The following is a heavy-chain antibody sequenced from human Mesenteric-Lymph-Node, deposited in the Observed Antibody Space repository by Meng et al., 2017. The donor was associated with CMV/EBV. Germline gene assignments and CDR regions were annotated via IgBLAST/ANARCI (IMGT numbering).Heavy chain of an antibody. J-gene: IGHJ5*02. CDR3: ARDRLSEWFQTNWFDP. D-gene: IGHD3-3*01. CDR1: RYTFTGYY. CDR2: INPDSGIT. V-gene: IGHV1-2*02. Sequence: ASVKVSCKASRYTFTGYYMHWVRQAPGQGLEWMGWINPDSGITSYAQEFQGRVTMTRDTSISTAYMELSRLRSDDTAVYYCARDRLSEWFQTNWFDPWGQGTLVTVSS.